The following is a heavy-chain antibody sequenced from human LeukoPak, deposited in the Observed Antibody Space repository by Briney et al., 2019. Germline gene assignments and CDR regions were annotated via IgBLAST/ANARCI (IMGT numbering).Heavy chain of an antibody. J-gene: IGHJ4*02. Sequence: GGSLRLSCAASGFTFSSYDMSWVRQAPGKGLEWVSYILTSGSDMNYADSVKGRFTISRDNAKNSLYLQMNSLRDEDTAVYYCARILGYTQDYWGQGTLVTVSS. CDR3: ARILGYTQDY. CDR1: GFTFSSYD. V-gene: IGHV3-48*02. CDR2: ILTSGSDM. D-gene: IGHD5-18*01.